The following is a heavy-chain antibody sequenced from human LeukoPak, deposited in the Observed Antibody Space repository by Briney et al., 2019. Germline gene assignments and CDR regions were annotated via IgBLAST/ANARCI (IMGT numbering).Heavy chain of an antibody. Sequence: SVKLSCKASGRTFSSYAISWVRQAPGQGLEWRGGIIPIFGTANYAQKFQGRVTITTDESTSTAYMELSSLRSEDTAVYYCAREAGYSSGWDYWGQGTLVTVSS. J-gene: IGHJ4*02. CDR3: AREAGYSSGWDY. V-gene: IGHV1-69*05. CDR1: GRTFSSYA. CDR2: IIPIFGTA. D-gene: IGHD6-19*01.